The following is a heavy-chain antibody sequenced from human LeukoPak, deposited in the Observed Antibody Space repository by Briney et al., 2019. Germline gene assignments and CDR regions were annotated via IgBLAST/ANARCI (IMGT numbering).Heavy chain of an antibody. D-gene: IGHD6-19*01. CDR1: GYSFTNYW. CDR2: IYPGDSDT. CDR3: ARRGIAVAGTPAEYFQH. Sequence: ESLKISGKGSGYSFTNYWIGWVRQMPGKGLEWMGIIYPGDSDTRYSPSFQGQVTISADKSISTAYLHWSSLKASDTAMYYCARRGIAVAGTPAEYFQHGGQGTLVTVSS. J-gene: IGHJ1*01. V-gene: IGHV5-51*01.